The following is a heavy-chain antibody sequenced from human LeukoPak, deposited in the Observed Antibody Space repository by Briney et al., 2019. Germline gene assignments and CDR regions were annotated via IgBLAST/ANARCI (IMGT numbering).Heavy chain of an antibody. V-gene: IGHV3-11*06. CDR1: GFTFSAYG. Sequence: GGSLRLSCAASGFTFSAYGMIWIRQAPGKGLEWVSYISKSGSDTDFADSVKGRFTISRDNAKNSLYLQMNSLRAEDTAVYYCARVGATGTADYWGQGTLVTVSS. J-gene: IGHJ4*02. CDR2: ISKSGSDT. CDR3: ARVGATGTADY. D-gene: IGHD1-1*01.